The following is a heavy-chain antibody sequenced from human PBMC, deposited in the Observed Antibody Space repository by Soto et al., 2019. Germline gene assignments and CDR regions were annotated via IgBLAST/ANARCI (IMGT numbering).Heavy chain of an antibody. CDR1: GFTFSSDW. D-gene: IGHD2-21*02. CDR2: IYSGGNA. V-gene: IGHV3-66*04. J-gene: IGHJ1*01. CDR3: ARRELVSCGGDCYSKFFQY. Sequence: GGSLRLSCAASGFTFSSDWMHWVRQVPGKGLEWVSIIYSGGNAYYAAAVKGRFTISRDDSKNTLYLQMSSLRAEDTAVYYCARRELVSCGGDCYSKFFQYWGQGTLVTVSS.